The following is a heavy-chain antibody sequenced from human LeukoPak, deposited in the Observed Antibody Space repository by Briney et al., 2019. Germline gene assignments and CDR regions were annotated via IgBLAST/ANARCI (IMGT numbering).Heavy chain of an antibody. D-gene: IGHD2-15*01. CDR3: ARDTSEYSMDC. CDR1: GYSFSTYG. J-gene: IGHJ4*02. V-gene: IGHV1-18*01. CDR2: INTYNGNP. Sequence: ASVKVSCKASGYSFSTYGISWVRQAPGQGLEWMGWINTYNGNPKYAQKFQGRVTMTTDTSTSTAYMELRSLRSDDTAVYYCARDTSEYSMDCWGQGTLVTVSS.